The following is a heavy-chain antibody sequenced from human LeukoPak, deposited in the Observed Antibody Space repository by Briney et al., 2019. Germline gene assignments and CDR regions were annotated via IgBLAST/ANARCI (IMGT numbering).Heavy chain of an antibody. V-gene: IGHV4-59*01. Sequence: PSETLSLTCTVSGGSISSYYWSWIRQPPGKGLEWIGYIYYSGSTNYNPSHKSRVTISVDTSKNQFSLKLSSVAAADTAVYYCARASIAVAGLDYWGQGTLVTVSS. J-gene: IGHJ4*02. CDR1: GGSISSYY. D-gene: IGHD6-19*01. CDR2: IYYSGST. CDR3: ARASIAVAGLDY.